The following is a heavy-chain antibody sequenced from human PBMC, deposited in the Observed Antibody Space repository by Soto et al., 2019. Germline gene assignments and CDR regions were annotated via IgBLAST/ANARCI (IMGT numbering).Heavy chain of an antibody. Sequence: QVQLVQSGAEVKKPGASVKVSCKASGYTFTSYDINWVRQATGQGLEWMGWMNPNSGNTGNAQNFQSRDTMTRNTTISTGYMELRSLRSEDTAVYYCARERTVAGNDYWGQGTLVTVSS. CDR3: ARERTVAGNDY. D-gene: IGHD6-19*01. V-gene: IGHV1-8*01. CDR1: GYTFTSYD. CDR2: MNPNSGNT. J-gene: IGHJ4*02.